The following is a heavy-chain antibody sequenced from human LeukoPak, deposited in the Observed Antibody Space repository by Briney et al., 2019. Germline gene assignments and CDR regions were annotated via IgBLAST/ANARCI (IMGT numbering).Heavy chain of an antibody. D-gene: IGHD6-13*01. J-gene: IGHJ4*02. CDR2: INPNSGGT. CDR3: ARELEGAAAGVVSDY. CDR1: GYTFTGYY. Sequence: GASVKVSCKASGYTFTGYYMHWVRQAPGQGLEWMGWINPNSGGTNYAQKFQGRVTMTRDTSISTAYMELSRLRSDDTAVYYCARELEGAAAGVVSDYWGQGTLVTVSS. V-gene: IGHV1-2*02.